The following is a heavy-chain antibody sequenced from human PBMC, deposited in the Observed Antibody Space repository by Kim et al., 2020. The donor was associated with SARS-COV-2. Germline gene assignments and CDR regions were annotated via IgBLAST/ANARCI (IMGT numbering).Heavy chain of an antibody. CDR3: AKVTYCRSTRCGCDS. Sequence: SETLSLTCTVSGVSMNSNWWTWIRQPPGKGLELIGHLYYSGSTDYNPSLKSRVIMSLDTSTNQFFLRLRSATPADTAVYFCAKVTYCRSTRCGCDSWGQG. CDR2: LYYSGST. CDR1: GVSMNSNW. V-gene: IGHV4-59*01. J-gene: IGHJ4*02. D-gene: IGHD2-2*01.